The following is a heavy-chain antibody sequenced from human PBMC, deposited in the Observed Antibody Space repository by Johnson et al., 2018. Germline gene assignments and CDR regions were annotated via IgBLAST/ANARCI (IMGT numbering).Heavy chain of an antibody. V-gene: IGHV3-7*01. CDR1: GFTFSSYW. D-gene: IGHD5-18*01. CDR2: IKQDGSEK. Sequence: VQLVEAGGGLVQPGGSLRLSCAASGFTFSSYWMSWVRQAPGKGLEWVANIKQDGSEKYYVDSVKGRFTISRDNAKNSLYLQMNSLRAEDTAGYYCARERIQLWLRGTYYYYGMDVWGQGTTVTVSS. CDR3: ARERIQLWLRGTYYYYGMDV. J-gene: IGHJ6*02.